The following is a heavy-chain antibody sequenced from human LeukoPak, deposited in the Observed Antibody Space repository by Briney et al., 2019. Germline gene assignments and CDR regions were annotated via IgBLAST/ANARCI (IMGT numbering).Heavy chain of an antibody. CDR2: ISSSSSTI. D-gene: IGHD6-19*01. J-gene: IGHJ6*02. Sequence: AGGSLRLSCAASGFTFSSYSMNWVGQAPGKGLEGVSYISSSSSTIYYADSVKGRFTISRDNAKNSLYLQMKSLRAEDTDVYYCARGPVSGWSLYGMDVWGQGTTVTVSS. V-gene: IGHV3-48*04. CDR1: GFTFSSYS. CDR3: ARGPVSGWSLYGMDV.